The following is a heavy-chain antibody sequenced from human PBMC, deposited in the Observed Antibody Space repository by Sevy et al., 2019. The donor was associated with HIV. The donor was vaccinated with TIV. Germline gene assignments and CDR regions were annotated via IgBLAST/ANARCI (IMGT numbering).Heavy chain of an antibody. CDR2: MSPKSGST. D-gene: IGHD1-7*01. Sequence: ASVKVSCKASGDTFSTYDIIWVRQAPGQGLEWMGWMSPKSGSTGFAQKFQGRLTMTRDTSINTAYMELSSLRSEDTAVYYCASGGSGGVWNYGYYHYGMDVWGQGTTVTVSS. CDR3: ASGGSGGVWNYGYYHYGMDV. CDR1: GDTFSTYD. V-gene: IGHV1-8*02. J-gene: IGHJ6*02.